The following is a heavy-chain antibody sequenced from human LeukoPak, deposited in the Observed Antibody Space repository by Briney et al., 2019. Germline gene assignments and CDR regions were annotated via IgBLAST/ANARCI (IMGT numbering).Heavy chain of an antibody. V-gene: IGHV5-51*01. Sequence: GESLKISCKGSGYSFTNYWIGWVRQMPGKGLEWMAFINPGDSDTRYSPSFQGQVTISVDKSINTAYLQWGSLKASDTAMYYCARQGYAVVTDVWGQGTTVIVSS. J-gene: IGHJ6*02. D-gene: IGHD4-23*01. CDR3: ARQGYAVVTDV. CDR2: INPGDSDT. CDR1: GYSFTNYW.